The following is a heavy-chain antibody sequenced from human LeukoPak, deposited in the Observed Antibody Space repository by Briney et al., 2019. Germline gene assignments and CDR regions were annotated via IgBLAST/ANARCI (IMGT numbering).Heavy chain of an antibody. Sequence: GGSLRLSCAASGFTFSSYEMNWVRQAPGKGLEWVSYISSSGSTIYYADSVKGRFTISIDNSKNTLYLQMNSLRAEDTAVDYCAKGITVTTFDPWGPGTLVTVSS. D-gene: IGHD4-17*01. CDR3: AKGITVTTFDP. J-gene: IGHJ5*02. CDR1: GFTFSSYE. V-gene: IGHV3-48*03. CDR2: ISSSGSTI.